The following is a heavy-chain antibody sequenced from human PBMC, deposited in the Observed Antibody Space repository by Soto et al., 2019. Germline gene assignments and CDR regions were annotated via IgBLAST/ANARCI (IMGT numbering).Heavy chain of an antibody. V-gene: IGHV1-69*04. CDR1: GYTFTSFA. Sequence: SVKVSCQASGYTFTSFAMHWVRQAPGQGLEWMGRIIPGLGIANYAQKFQGRVTITADKSTSTAYMELSSLRSEDTAVYYCARSVEDCSSTSCYDFDYWGQGTLVTVS. J-gene: IGHJ4*02. CDR2: IIPGLGIA. D-gene: IGHD2-2*01. CDR3: ARSVEDCSSTSCYDFDY.